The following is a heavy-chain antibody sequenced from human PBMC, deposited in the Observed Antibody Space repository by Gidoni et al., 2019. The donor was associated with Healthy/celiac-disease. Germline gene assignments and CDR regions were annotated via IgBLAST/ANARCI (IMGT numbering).Heavy chain of an antibody. D-gene: IGHD2-21*02. J-gene: IGHJ4*02. CDR2: IYYSGST. CDR3: AGEYLALPRRWGSVVTATMNIDY. Sequence: QVQLQESGPGLVKPSQTLSLTCTVSGGSISRGDYSWSWFRQPPGKGLEWIGYIYYSGSTYYNPSLKSRVTISVDTSKNQFSLKLSSVTAADTAVYYCAGEYLALPRRWGSVVTATMNIDYWGQGTLVTVSS. CDR1: GGSISRGDYS. V-gene: IGHV4-30-4*01.